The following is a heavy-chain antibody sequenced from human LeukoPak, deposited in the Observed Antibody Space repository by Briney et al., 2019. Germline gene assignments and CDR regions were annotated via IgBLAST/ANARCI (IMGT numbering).Heavy chain of an antibody. CDR2: INPNSGGT. CDR1: GYTFTGYY. V-gene: IGHV1-2*02. Sequence: GASVKVSCKASGYTFTGYYIHWVRQAPGQGLEWMGWINPNSGGTNDAQKFQGRVAMTTDTSISTAYMELSRLRSDDTAVYYCARGGRWEPPRPYCFDIWGQGTMVTVSS. D-gene: IGHD1-26*01. CDR3: ARGGRWEPPRPYCFDI. J-gene: IGHJ3*02.